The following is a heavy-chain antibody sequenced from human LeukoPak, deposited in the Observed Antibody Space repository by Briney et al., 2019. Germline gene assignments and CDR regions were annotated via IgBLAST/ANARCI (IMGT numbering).Heavy chain of an antibody. CDR2: IYHSGIT. CDR3: ARAVGSFDWLPLFDY. V-gene: IGHV4-38-2*02. Sequence: SETLSLTRTVSGYSIRSGFYWGGIRQPPGKGLEWIGNIYHSGITYYTPSLKSRVTISVDTSENQFYLKLSSVTAADTAVYYCARAVGSFDWLPLFDYWGQGTLVTVSS. CDR1: GYSIRSGFY. J-gene: IGHJ4*02. D-gene: IGHD3-9*01.